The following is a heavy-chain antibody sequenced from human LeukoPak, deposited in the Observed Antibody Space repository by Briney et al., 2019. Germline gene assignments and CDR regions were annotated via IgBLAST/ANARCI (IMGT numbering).Heavy chain of an antibody. D-gene: IGHD2-2*01. CDR1: GGTFSSYA. V-gene: IGHV1-69*13. J-gene: IGHJ4*02. CDR3: AREEVVPVQPAYYFDY. CDR2: IIPIFGTA. Sequence: ASVKVSCKASGGTFSSYAISWVRQAPGQGLEWMVGIIPIFGTANYAQKFQGRVTITADESTSTAYMELSSLRSEDTAVYYCAREEVVPVQPAYYFDYWGQGTLGTVS.